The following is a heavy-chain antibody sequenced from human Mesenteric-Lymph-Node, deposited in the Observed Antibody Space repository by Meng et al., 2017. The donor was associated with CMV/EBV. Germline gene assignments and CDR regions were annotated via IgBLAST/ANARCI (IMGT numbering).Heavy chain of an antibody. CDR2: IYYSGRT. CDR1: GGPISSGDYY. CDR3: TRVTGGGYSYGYGWFDP. V-gene: IGHV4-30-4*02. Sequence: SDTLSLTCTVPGGPISSGDYYWSWIRQPPGKGLEWIGYIYYSGRTYYNPSLKSRVTISVDTSKNQFSLKLSSVTATNTAVYYCTRVTGGGYSYGYGWFDPWGQGTLVTVSS. D-gene: IGHD5-18*01. J-gene: IGHJ5*02.